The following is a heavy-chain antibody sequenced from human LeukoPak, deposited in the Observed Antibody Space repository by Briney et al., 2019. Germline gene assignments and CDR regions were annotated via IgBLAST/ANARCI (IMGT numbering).Heavy chain of an antibody. D-gene: IGHD6-13*01. CDR1: GGSFSGYY. Sequence: SETLSLTCAVYGGSFSGYYWSWIRQPPGKGLEWIGEINHRGSTDCNPSLKSRVTISVDTSKNQFSLKVSSVTAADTAVYHCARGPRRPAAAPEYWGQGTLVTVSS. CDR3: ARGPRRPAAAPEY. J-gene: IGHJ4*02. CDR2: INHRGST. V-gene: IGHV4-34*01.